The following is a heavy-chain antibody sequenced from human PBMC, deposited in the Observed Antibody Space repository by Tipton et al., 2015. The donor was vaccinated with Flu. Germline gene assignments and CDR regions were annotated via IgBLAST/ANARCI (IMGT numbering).Heavy chain of an antibody. V-gene: IGHV4-38-2*01. CDR1: GYSIRSAYY. D-gene: IGHD3-10*02. CDR2: IYHSGTT. CDR3: ARHTGDSVRGVIDY. J-gene: IGHJ4*02. Sequence: LRLSCSVSGYSIRSAYYWGWVRRPPGKGLEWIGTIYHSGTTYYNPSLKSRLTISVDTSKNQFSLWLSSVTAADTAVYYCARHTGDSVRGVIDYWGQGTLVTVSS.